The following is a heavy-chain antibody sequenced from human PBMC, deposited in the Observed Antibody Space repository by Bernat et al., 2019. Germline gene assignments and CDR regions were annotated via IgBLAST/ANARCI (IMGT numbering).Heavy chain of an antibody. V-gene: IGHV3-33*01. D-gene: IGHD3/OR15-3a*01. CDR3: ARQRTGDYYFDY. CDR2: IWYDGSNK. Sequence: QVQLVESGGGVVQPRRSLRLSCAASGFTFSSYGMHWVRQAPGKGLEWVAVIWYDGSNKYYADSVKGRFTISRDKSKNTLYLQMNSLRAEDTAVYYCARQRTGDYYFDYWGQGTLVTVSS. CDR1: GFTFSSYG. J-gene: IGHJ4*02.